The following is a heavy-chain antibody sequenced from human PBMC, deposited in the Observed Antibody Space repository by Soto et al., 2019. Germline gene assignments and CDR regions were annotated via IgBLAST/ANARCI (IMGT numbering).Heavy chain of an antibody. CDR2: IGSSGSST. CDR3: VTGGGFCTSSSCYAGFDY. CDR1: GFTFTSYA. V-gene: IGHV3-23*01. J-gene: IGHJ4*02. D-gene: IGHD2-2*01. Sequence: GGSLRLSCAASGFTFTSYAMSWVRQAPGKGLEWVSAIGSSGSSTFYADSVKGRFTISRDNSKNTLFLQLNSLGAEDTAVYYCVTGGGFCTSSSCYAGFDYWGQGA.